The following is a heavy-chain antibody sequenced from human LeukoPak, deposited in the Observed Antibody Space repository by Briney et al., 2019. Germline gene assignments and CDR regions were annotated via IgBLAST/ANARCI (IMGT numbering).Heavy chain of an antibody. CDR2: ISAYNGNT. CDR1: GYTFTSYG. J-gene: IGHJ3*02. D-gene: IGHD1-7*01. Sequence: ASVKVSCKASGYTFTSYGISWVRQAPGQGLEWMGWISAYNGNTNYAQKLQGRVTMTTDTSTSTAYMELRSLRSDDTAVYYCARDRYNWNSAARGLLGIWGQGTMVTVSS. CDR3: ARDRYNWNSAARGLLGI. V-gene: IGHV1-18*01.